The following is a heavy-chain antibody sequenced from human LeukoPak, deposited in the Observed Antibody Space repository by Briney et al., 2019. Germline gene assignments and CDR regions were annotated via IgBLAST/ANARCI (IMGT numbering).Heavy chain of an antibody. Sequence: GGSLRLSCAASGLTFRTYAMSWVRQAPGKGLEWVSSISSSSSYIYYADSVRGRFTISRDNSNNTLYLQMSSLRTEDTAVYYCAKAGGIYGSGSYAHFDYWGQGTLVTVSS. V-gene: IGHV3-23*01. D-gene: IGHD3-10*01. CDR2: ISSSSSYI. J-gene: IGHJ4*02. CDR3: AKAGGIYGSGSYAHFDY. CDR1: GLTFRTYA.